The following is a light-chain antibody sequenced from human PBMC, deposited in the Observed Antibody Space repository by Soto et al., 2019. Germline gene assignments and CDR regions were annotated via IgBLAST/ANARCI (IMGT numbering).Light chain of an antibody. V-gene: IGKV3-20*01. CDR2: GAS. Sequence: EILMTQSPATLSVSPGARATLSCRASQSVSSNLAWYQHKPGQAPRLLIYGASNRATGIPDRFSGSGSGTDFTLTISRLEPEDFAVYYCQQYGSSPITFGQGTRLEI. J-gene: IGKJ5*01. CDR1: QSVSSN. CDR3: QQYGSSPIT.